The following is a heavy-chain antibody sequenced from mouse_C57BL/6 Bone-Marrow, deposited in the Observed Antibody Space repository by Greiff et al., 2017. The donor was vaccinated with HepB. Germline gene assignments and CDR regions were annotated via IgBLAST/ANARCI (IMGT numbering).Heavy chain of an antibody. Sequence: VMLVESGAELVRPGTSVKMSCKASGYTFTNYWIGWAKQRPGHGLEWIGDIYPGGGYTNYNEKFKGKATLTADKSSSTAYMQFSSLTSEDSAIYYCARRDYYYGFAYWGQGTLVTVSA. J-gene: IGHJ3*01. D-gene: IGHD1-1*01. V-gene: IGHV1-63*01. CDR3: ARRDYYYGFAY. CDR1: GYTFTNYW. CDR2: IYPGGGYT.